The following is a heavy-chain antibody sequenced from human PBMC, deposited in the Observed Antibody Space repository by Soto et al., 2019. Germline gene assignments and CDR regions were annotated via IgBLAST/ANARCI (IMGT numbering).Heavy chain of an antibody. Sequence: ASVKVSCKASGYTFTSYGISWVRQAPGQGLEWMGWISAYNGNTNYAQKLQGRVTMTTDTSTSTAYMELRSLRSDDTAVYYCARDSHTGMIVVVPKWFDPWGQGTLVNVSS. V-gene: IGHV1-18*01. CDR2: ISAYNGNT. CDR1: GYTFTSYG. CDR3: ARDSHTGMIVVVPKWFDP. D-gene: IGHD3-22*01. J-gene: IGHJ5*02.